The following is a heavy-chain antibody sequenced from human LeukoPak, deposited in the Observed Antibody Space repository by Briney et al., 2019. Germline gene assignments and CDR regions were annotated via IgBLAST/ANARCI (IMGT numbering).Heavy chain of an antibody. CDR3: ARDRVDYNDYYYYMDV. CDR1: GYSFIGYY. J-gene: IGHJ6*03. D-gene: IGHD4-11*01. Sequence: ASVKVSCKASGYSFIGYYIHWVRQAPGQGLEWVGWINPNSGDANYAPNLQGRVTLTRDTSSSTAYMELRSLRSDDTAVYYCARDRVDYNDYYYYMDVWGTGTTVTVSS. CDR2: INPNSGDA. V-gene: IGHV1-2*02.